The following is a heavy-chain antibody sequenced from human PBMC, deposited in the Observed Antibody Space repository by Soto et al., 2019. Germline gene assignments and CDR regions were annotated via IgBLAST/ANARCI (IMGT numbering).Heavy chain of an antibody. V-gene: IGHV4-31*03. CDR2: IYYSGST. CDR1: GGSISSGGYY. D-gene: IGHD3-10*01. CDR3: ASDGSGSYYNEYYGMDV. Sequence: PSETLSLTCTVSGGSISSGGYYWIWIRQHPGKGLEWIGYIYYSGSTYYNPSLKSRVTISVDTSKNQFSLKLSSVTAADTAVYYCASDGSGSYYNEYYGMDVWGQGTTVTVSS. J-gene: IGHJ6*02.